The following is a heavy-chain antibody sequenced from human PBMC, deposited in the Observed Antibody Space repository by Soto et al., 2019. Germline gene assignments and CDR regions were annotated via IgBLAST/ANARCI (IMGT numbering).Heavy chain of an antibody. CDR2: IYYSGST. D-gene: IGHD5-12*01. CDR1: GDSIRSYY. V-gene: IGHV4-59*01. J-gene: IGHJ6*02. Sequence: QVQLQESGPGLVKPSETLSLTCTVSGDSIRSYYWTWIRQPPGKGLELIGYIYYSGSTRYNPSLKSRVTISVDMSKNQVSLKLSSVIAADTAVYYCARAYGGFDNGLDVWGQGTAVTVSS. CDR3: ARAYGGFDNGLDV.